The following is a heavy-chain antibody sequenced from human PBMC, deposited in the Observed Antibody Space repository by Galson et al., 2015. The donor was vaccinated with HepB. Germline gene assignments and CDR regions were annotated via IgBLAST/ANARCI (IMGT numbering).Heavy chain of an antibody. CDR1: GYKFTDNG. J-gene: IGHJ4*02. V-gene: IGHV1-18*04. D-gene: IGHD3-16*02. Sequence: SVKVSCKASGYKFTDNGISWVRQAPGQGLEWLGWISTNSSDTKYIQRLQGRVTMTRDTSTSTAYMELRRLRSDDTAVYYCARDRSHSLDYWGQGTLVTVSS. CDR2: ISTNSSDT. CDR3: ARDRSHSLDY.